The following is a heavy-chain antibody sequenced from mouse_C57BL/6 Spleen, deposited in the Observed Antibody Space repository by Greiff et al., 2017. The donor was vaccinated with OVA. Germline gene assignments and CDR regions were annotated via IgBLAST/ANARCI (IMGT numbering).Heavy chain of an antibody. Sequence: VQLQQSGPELVKPGASVKIPCKASGYTFTDYNMDWVKQSHGKSLEWIGDINPNNGGTIYNQKFKGKATLTVDKSSSTAYMELRSLTSEDTAVYYCARGGITTGVATGGYYFDYWGQGTTLTVSS. D-gene: IGHD1-1*01. CDR2: INPNNGGT. V-gene: IGHV1-18*01. J-gene: IGHJ2*01. CDR3: ARGGITTGVATGGYYFDY. CDR1: GYTFTDYN.